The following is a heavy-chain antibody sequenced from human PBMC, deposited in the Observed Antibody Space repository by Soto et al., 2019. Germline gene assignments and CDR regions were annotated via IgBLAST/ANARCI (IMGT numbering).Heavy chain of an antibody. Sequence: SETLSLTCNVSGGSISDFYWSWIRQSPGKRLEWIGYLYYTGSTNYNPALKSRVTISLDTSKNQFSLKVRSVTAADTAVYYCARGGGYDFRSSQAPPIDVWGRGTTVTVSS. CDR3: ARGGGYDFRSSQAPPIDV. J-gene: IGHJ6*02. CDR2: LYYTGST. CDR1: GGSISDFY. V-gene: IGHV4-59*01. D-gene: IGHD3-3*01.